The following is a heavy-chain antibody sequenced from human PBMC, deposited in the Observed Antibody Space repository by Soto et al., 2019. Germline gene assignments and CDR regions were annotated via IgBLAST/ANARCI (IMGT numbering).Heavy chain of an antibody. CDR2: IYPGDFDT. D-gene: IGHD6-19*01. V-gene: IGHV5-51*01. J-gene: IGHJ4*02. Sequence: GESLKISCQGFGYRFTSYWIAWVRQLPGKGLEFMGIIYPGDFDTRYNPSFQGRVTISVDNSISTAYLQWSSLKAPDTAMYFCARGHNSGLSIHPYYFDIWGQGTLVTVSS. CDR1: GYRFTSYW. CDR3: ARGHNSGLSIHPYYFDI.